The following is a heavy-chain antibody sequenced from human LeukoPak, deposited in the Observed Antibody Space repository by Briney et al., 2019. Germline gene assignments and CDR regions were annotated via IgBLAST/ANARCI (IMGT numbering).Heavy chain of an antibody. Sequence: SGTLSLTCAVSGGSIRSSDRWSWVRQPPGKGLEWIGEIFHSGSTNYNPSLQSRVTISLDKSKNQFSLKLSSVTAADTAVYYCAREGDSRYFDYWGQGTLVTVSS. CDR3: AREGDSRYFDY. V-gene: IGHV4-4*02. J-gene: IGHJ4*02. CDR1: GGSIRSSDR. CDR2: IFHSGST. D-gene: IGHD2-21*02.